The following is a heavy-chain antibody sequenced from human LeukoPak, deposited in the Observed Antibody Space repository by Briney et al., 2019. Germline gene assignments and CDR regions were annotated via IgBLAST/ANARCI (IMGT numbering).Heavy chain of an antibody. Sequence: GRSLRLSCAASGFTLSSYAMHWVRQAPGKGLEWVAVISDDGSNKYYADSVKGRFTISRDNSKNTLYLQMNSLRTEDTAVYYCARDQRIGAYSYGLTGNFDYWGQGTLDTVSS. CDR2: ISDDGSNK. CDR1: GFTLSSYA. V-gene: IGHV3-30-3*01. D-gene: IGHD5-18*01. J-gene: IGHJ4*02. CDR3: ARDQRIGAYSYGLTGNFDY.